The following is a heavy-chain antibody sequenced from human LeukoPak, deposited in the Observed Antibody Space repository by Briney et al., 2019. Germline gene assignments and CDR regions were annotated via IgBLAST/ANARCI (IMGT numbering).Heavy chain of an antibody. J-gene: IGHJ4*02. Sequence: SETLSLTCTVSGGSISSYYWSWIRQPPGKGLEWIGYIYYSGSTNYNPSLKSRVTISVDTSKNQFSLKLSSVTAADTAVYYCARGVGDGYNYEEYYFDYWGQGTLVTVSS. D-gene: IGHD5-24*01. CDR2: IYYSGST. CDR1: GGSISSYY. V-gene: IGHV4-59*01. CDR3: ARGVGDGYNYEEYYFDY.